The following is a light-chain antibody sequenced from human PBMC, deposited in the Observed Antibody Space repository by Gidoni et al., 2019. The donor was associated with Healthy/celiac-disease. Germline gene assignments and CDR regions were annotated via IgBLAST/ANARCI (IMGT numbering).Light chain of an antibody. CDR3: QQYGSSLLT. CDR1: QSVSSSY. Sequence: EIVLTQSPRTLSLSPGERATLSCRDSQSVSSSYLAWYQQKPVQAPRLLIYGASSRATGIPDRFSGSGSGTDFTLTISRLEHEDFAVYYCQQYGSSLLTFGPGTKVDIK. CDR2: GAS. J-gene: IGKJ3*01. V-gene: IGKV3-20*01.